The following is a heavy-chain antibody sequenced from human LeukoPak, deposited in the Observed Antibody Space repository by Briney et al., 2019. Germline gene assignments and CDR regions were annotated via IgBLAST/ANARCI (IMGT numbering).Heavy chain of an antibody. CDR2: ISGSGGGT. J-gene: IGHJ4*02. D-gene: IGHD1-26*01. V-gene: IGHV3-23*01. Sequence: GGSLRLSCAASGFTFNSYAMSWVRQAPEKGLEWVATISGSGGGTYYADSAKGRFTISRDDSKNTLYLQMNSLRAEDTAVYYCAKDLGRYRNNYFDYWGQGTLVTVSS. CDR3: AKDLGRYRNNYFDY. CDR1: GFTFNSYA.